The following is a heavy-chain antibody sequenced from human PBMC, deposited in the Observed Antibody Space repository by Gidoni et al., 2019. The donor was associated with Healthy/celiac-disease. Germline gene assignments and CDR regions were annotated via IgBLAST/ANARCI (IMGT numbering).Heavy chain of an antibody. J-gene: IGHJ3*02. CDR3: ATLSAGSGSLDAFDI. CDR2: INPNSGGT. Sequence: QVQLVQSGAEVKKPGASVKVSCKASGFTFTGYYMHWGRQAPGQGLEWMGWINPNSGGTNYAQKFQGWVTMTRDTSISTAYMELSRLRSDDTAVYYCATLSAGSGSLDAFDIWGQGTMVTVSS. V-gene: IGHV1-2*04. D-gene: IGHD1-26*01. CDR1: GFTFTGYY.